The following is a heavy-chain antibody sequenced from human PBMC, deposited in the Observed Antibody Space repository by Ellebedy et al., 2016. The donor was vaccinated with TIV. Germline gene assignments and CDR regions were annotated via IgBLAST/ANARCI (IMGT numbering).Heavy chain of an antibody. CDR1: GFTFSRYS. J-gene: IGHJ6*02. Sequence: GGSLRLSXAASGFTFSRYSMNWVRQAPGKGLEWVSYIGSSSTTIYYADSVKGRFTVSRDNAKNSLYLQLNSLSAEDTAVYYCAREIFLWSLGNYYYGMDVWGHGTTVIVSS. CDR2: IGSSSTTI. D-gene: IGHD3-10*01. V-gene: IGHV3-48*04. CDR3: AREIFLWSLGNYYYGMDV.